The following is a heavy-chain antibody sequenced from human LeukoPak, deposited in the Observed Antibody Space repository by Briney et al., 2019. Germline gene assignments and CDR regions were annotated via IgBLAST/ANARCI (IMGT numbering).Heavy chain of an antibody. Sequence: PSETLSLTCTVSGDSISSYYWSWIQQPPGKGLEWIGYIYYSGSTNYNPSLKSRVTISVDTSKNQFSLKLSSVTAADTAVYYCARYATCGYYYGMDVWGQGTTVTVSS. V-gene: IGHV4-59*01. J-gene: IGHJ6*02. CDR3: ARYATCGYYYGMDV. CDR2: IYYSGST. CDR1: GDSISSYY.